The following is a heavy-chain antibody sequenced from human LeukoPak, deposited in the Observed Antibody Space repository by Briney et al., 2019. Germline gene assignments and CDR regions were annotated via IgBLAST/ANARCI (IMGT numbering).Heavy chain of an antibody. CDR1: GGSISSGGYS. CDR2: IYHSGST. J-gene: IGHJ5*02. V-gene: IGHV4-30-2*01. CDR3: ARGDRWFDP. Sequence: KASQTLSLTCAVSGGSISSGGYSWSWIRQPPGKGLEWIGYIYHSGSTYYNPSLKSQVTISVDRSKNQFSLKLSSVTAADTAVYYCARGDRWFDPWGQGTLVTVSS.